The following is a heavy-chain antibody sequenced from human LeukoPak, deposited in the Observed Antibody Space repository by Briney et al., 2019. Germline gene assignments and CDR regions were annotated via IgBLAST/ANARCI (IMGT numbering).Heavy chain of an antibody. V-gene: IGHV4-59*10. J-gene: IGHJ4*02. D-gene: IGHD3-16*01. CDR2: IYTSGST. CDR3: ASWGGYYFDY. CDR1: VGSFSGYY. Sequence: KPSETLSLTCAVYVGSFSGYYWSWIRQPAGKGLEWIGRIYTSGSTNYNPSLKSRVTMSVDTSKNQFSLKLSSVTAADTAVYYCASWGGYYFDYWGQGTLVTVSS.